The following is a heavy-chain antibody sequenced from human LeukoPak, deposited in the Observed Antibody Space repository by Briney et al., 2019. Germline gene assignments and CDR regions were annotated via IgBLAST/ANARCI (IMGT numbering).Heavy chain of an antibody. CDR3: AKEVVVPAAMNYYYYGMDI. V-gene: IGHV3-23*01. J-gene: IGHJ6*02. CDR1: GFTFSSYA. CDR2: ISGSGGST. Sequence: GGSLRLSCAASGFTFSSYAMSWVRQAPGKGLEWVSAISGSGGSTYYADSVKGRFTISRDNPKNTLYLQMNSLRAEDTAVYYCAKEVVVPAAMNYYYYGMDIWGQGTTVTVSS. D-gene: IGHD2-2*01.